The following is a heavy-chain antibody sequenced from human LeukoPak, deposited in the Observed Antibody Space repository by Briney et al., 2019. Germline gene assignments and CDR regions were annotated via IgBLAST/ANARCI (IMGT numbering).Heavy chain of an antibody. D-gene: IGHD4-23*01. CDR2: IGGDSCCA. J-gene: IGHJ6*02. CDR3: AKRVTTVEPSVVDV. Sequence: GGSLRLSCAASGFTFSSYAMTWVRQAPGKGLEWLSAIGGDSCCASYPDSVKGRFTISRDNSKNTLYLQMNSLRAEDTAVYFCAKRVTTVEPSVVDVGGQGTAVTVSS. V-gene: IGHV3-23*01. CDR1: GFTFSSYA.